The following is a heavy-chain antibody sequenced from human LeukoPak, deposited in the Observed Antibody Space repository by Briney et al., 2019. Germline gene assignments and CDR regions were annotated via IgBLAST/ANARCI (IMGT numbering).Heavy chain of an antibody. V-gene: IGHV3-23*01. Sequence: GGSLRLSCAASEFTFSSYAMTWVRQAPGKGLEWVSTISGSGGSTYYADSVKGRFTISRDNFKNTLYLQMNSLRAEDTAVYYCAKVRRTFGGVIVREYYLDYWGQGTLVTVSS. J-gene: IGHJ4*02. D-gene: IGHD3-16*02. CDR1: EFTFSSYA. CDR2: ISGSGGST. CDR3: AKVRRTFGGVIVREYYLDY.